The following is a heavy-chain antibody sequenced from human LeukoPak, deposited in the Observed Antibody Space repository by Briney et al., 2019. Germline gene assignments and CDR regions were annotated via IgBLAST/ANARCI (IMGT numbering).Heavy chain of an antibody. D-gene: IGHD6-19*01. V-gene: IGHV4-4*02. CDR2: KYHSGEA. CDR3: ARVGALAGNDAFDS. CDR1: GGSISSSNR. J-gene: IGHJ3*02. Sequence: SETLSLSCTVSGGSISSSNRWSWVRQPPGKGLEVIGKKYHSGEAKYKPSLKSRVTISVDKSKDQFSLKLSSVTAADTAVYYCARVGALAGNDAFDSWGQGTMVTVSS.